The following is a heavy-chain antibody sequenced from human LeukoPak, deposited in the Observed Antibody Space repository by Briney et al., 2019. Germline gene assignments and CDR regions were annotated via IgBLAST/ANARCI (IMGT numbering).Heavy chain of an antibody. Sequence: SGGSLRLSCAASGSTFSSNAMSWVRQAPGKGLEWVSTISETGDRYDADSVKGRFTISRDNSKNRVDLQMNSLRAEDTAVYYCAKGGYSANWRNYFDYWGQGTLVTVSS. V-gene: IGHV3-23*01. CDR1: GSTFSSNA. D-gene: IGHD6-13*01. CDR2: ISETGDR. J-gene: IGHJ4*02. CDR3: AKGGYSANWRNYFDY.